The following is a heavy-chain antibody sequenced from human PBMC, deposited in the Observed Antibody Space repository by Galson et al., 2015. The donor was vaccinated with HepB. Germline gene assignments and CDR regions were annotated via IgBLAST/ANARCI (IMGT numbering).Heavy chain of an antibody. D-gene: IGHD5-18*01. CDR3: ASEIVSGYSYGSRDY. J-gene: IGHJ4*02. CDR1: GGSFSGYY. V-gene: IGHV4-34*01. CDR2: INHSGST. Sequence: SETLSLTCAVYGGSFSGYYWSWIRQPPGKGLEWIGEINHSGSTNYNPSLKSRVTISVDTSKNQFSLKLSSVTAADTAVYYCASEIVSGYSYGSRDYWGQGTLVTVSS.